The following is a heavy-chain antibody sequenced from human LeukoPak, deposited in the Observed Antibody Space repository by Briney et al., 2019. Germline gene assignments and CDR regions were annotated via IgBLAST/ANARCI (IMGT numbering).Heavy chain of an antibody. Sequence: VSVKLSCKTSVYRFIPLGIKWVRQAPGPGLEWRGWISPYNGNRYYAKKFQGRFNMTTDPSTSTVYLELQTLTSDDTAIYYCARYQASEFRGFDHWGQGTLITVSS. V-gene: IGHV1-18*01. CDR2: ISPYNGNR. CDR3: ARYQASEFRGFDH. CDR1: VYRFIPLG. J-gene: IGHJ4*02. D-gene: IGHD3-10*01.